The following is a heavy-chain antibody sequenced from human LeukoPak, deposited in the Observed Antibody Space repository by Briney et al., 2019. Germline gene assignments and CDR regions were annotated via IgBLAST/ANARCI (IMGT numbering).Heavy chain of an antibody. Sequence: SETLSLTCAVYGGSFSGYYWSWIRQPPGKGLEWIGEINHSGSTNYNPSLKSRVTVSVDTSKNQFSLKLSSVTAADTAVYYCAGGVLQFFAGLLPNSFDYGGQETRATVSS. J-gene: IGHJ4*02. D-gene: IGHD3-9*01. V-gene: IGHV4-34*01. CDR3: AGGVLQFFAGLLPNSFDY. CDR2: INHSGST. CDR1: GGSFSGYY.